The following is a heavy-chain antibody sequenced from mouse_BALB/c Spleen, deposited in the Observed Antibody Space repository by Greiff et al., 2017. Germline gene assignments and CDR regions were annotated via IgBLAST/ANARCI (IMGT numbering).Heavy chain of an antibody. Sequence: DVMLVESGGGLVKPGGSLKLSCAASGFTFSRYAMSWVRQTPEKRLEWVATISSGGSYTYYPDSVKGRFTISRDNAKNTLYLQMSSLRSEDTARYYCARDDGYSWFAYWGQGTLVTVSA. CDR1: GFTFSRYA. CDR2: ISSGGSYT. D-gene: IGHD2-3*01. V-gene: IGHV5-9-1*01. J-gene: IGHJ3*01. CDR3: ARDDGYSWFAY.